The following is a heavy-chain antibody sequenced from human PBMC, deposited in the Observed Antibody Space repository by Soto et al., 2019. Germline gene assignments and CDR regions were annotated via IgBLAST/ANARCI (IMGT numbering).Heavy chain of an antibody. V-gene: IGHV1-18*01. CDR1: GYTFTSYG. J-gene: IGHJ4*02. D-gene: IGHD3-9*01. CDR2: ISAYNGNT. Sequence: GASVKVSCTASGYTFTSYGISWVRQAPGQGLEWMGWISAYNGNTNYAQKLQGRVTMTTDTSTSTAYMELRSLRSDDTAVYYCARVVEYYDILTGPENLDYWGQGTLVTVSS. CDR3: ARVVEYYDILTGPENLDY.